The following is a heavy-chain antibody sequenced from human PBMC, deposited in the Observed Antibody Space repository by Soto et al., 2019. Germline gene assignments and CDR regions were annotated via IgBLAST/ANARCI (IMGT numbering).Heavy chain of an antibody. J-gene: IGHJ4*02. D-gene: IGHD4-17*01. Sequence: GGSLRLSCAASGFTFSSYSMNWVRQAPGKGLEWVSYISSSSSTIYYADSVKGRFTISRDNAKNSLYLQMNSLRDEDTAVYYCARDPGGDGDYGGGFDYWGQGTLVTVSS. CDR1: GFTFSSYS. CDR3: ARDPGGDGDYGGGFDY. V-gene: IGHV3-48*02. CDR2: ISSSSSTI.